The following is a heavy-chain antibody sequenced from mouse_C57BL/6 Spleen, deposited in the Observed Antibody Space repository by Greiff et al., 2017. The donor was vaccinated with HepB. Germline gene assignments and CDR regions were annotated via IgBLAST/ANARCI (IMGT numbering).Heavy chain of an antibody. D-gene: IGHD4-1*01. CDR1: GFTFSDYG. CDR2: ISSGSSTI. V-gene: IGHV5-17*01. CDR3: ARLGTGVYYFDY. Sequence: EVQLVESGGGLVKPGGSLKLSCAASGFTFSDYGMHWVRQTPEKGLEWVAYISSGSSTIYYADTVKGRFTISRDNAKNTLFLQMTSLRSEDTAMYYCARLGTGVYYFDYWGQGTTLTVSS. J-gene: IGHJ2*01.